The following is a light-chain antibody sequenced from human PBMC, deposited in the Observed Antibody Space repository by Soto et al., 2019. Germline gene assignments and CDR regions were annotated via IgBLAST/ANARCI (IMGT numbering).Light chain of an antibody. V-gene: IGLV1-40*01. CDR3: QSYDSSLSGSV. CDR2: GNS. CDR1: SSNIGAGYD. J-gene: IGLJ2*01. Sequence: QSVLTQPPSVSGAPVQRVTISCTGSSSNIGAGYDVHWYQQLPGTAPKLLIYGNSNRPSGVPDRFSGSKSGTSASLAITGLQAEDEADYYCQSYDSSLSGSVFGGGTQLTVL.